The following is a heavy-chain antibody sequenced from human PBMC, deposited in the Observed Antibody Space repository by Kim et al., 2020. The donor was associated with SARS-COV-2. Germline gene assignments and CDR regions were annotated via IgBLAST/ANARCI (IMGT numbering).Heavy chain of an antibody. CDR1: GFTFDQSA. CDR2: IGANGETI. D-gene: IGHD6-19*01. Sequence: GGSLRLSCAASGFTFDQSAMHWVRQAPGKGLEWVSLIGANGETIYYADSVKGRFTISIDNNKNSLYLQMNSLRTEDTALYYCVRAPGWLPRYWGQGTLVTVSS. J-gene: IGHJ4*02. V-gene: IGHV3-43*02. CDR3: VRAPGWLPRY.